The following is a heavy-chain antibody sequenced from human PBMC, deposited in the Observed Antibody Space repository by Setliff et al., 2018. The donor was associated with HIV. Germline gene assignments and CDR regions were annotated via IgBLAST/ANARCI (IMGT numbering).Heavy chain of an antibody. CDR1: GFTFSSYS. D-gene: IGHD5-18*01. CDR2: IYKAGKT. Sequence: GGSLRLSCAASGFTFSSYSMNWVRQAPGKGLEWVTLIYKAGKTYYADFVKGRFTIARDDTKNTVSLQMTNLEPGDTAMYYCAKGGYGGAYYVAGYWGQGTKVTVSS. V-gene: IGHV3-53*01. J-gene: IGHJ4*02. CDR3: AKGGYGGAYYVAGY.